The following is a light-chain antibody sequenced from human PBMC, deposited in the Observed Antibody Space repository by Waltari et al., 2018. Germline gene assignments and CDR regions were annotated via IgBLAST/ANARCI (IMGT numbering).Light chain of an antibody. CDR3: QQYYSYSIT. CDR2: AAS. J-gene: IGKJ5*01. V-gene: IGKV1-8*01. CDR1: HGISSY. Sequence: AIRMTQSPSSLPAYTADRVTITGRASHGISSYLAWYQQKPGKAPKLLIYAASTLQSGVPSRFSGSGSGTDFTLTISCLQSEDFATYYCQQYYSYSITFGQGTRLEIK.